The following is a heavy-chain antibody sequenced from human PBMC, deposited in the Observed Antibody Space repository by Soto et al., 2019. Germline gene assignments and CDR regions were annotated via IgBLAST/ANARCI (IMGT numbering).Heavy chain of an antibody. D-gene: IGHD3-22*01. CDR1: GGSISSYSYY. CDR3: ARQIYYDSSEANWFDP. Sequence: SETLSLTCIVSGGSISSYSYYWGWIRQPPGKGLEWIGSIHYSGSTYYNPSLKSRVTISVDTSKNQFSLKLSSVTAADTAVYYCARQIYYDSSEANWFDPWGQGTLVTVSS. CDR2: IHYSGST. V-gene: IGHV4-39*01. J-gene: IGHJ5*02.